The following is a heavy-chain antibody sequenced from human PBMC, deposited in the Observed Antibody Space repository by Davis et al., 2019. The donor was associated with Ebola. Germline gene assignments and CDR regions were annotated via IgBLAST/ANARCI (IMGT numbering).Heavy chain of an antibody. J-gene: IGHJ4*02. CDR2: INTDGTTT. CDR3: ARDGRWGSSWYWGY. V-gene: IGHV3-74*01. CDR1: GFTFSNYW. Sequence: GESLKISCAASGFTFSNYWIHWVRLAPGKGPVWVSRINTDGTTTTYADSVKGRFTISRDNAKNTLYLQMNSLRAEDTAVYYCARDGRWGSSWYWGYWGQGTLVTVSS. D-gene: IGHD6-13*01.